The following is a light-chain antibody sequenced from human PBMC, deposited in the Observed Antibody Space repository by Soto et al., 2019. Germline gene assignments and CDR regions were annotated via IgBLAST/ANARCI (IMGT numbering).Light chain of an antibody. J-gene: IGLJ1*01. CDR3: QSHAYSLSGYV. Sequence: QSVLTQPPSVSGAPGQRVTISCTGSSSNIGAGSDVHWYQQLPGTVPKLLIFANINRPSGVPDRFSASKSGTSASLAITGLQADDEADDYCQSHAYSLSGYVFGTGTKVTVL. CDR1: SSNIGAGSD. V-gene: IGLV1-40*01. CDR2: ANI.